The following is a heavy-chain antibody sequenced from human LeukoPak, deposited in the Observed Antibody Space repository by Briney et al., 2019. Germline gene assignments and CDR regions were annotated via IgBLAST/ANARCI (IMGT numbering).Heavy chain of an antibody. CDR1: GFTFSSYS. V-gene: IGHV3-48*01. CDR2: ISSSSSTI. J-gene: IGHJ6*03. D-gene: IGHD4-17*01. CDR3: ARAPATVTTWDYYYYMYV. Sequence: GGSLRLSCAASGFTFSSYSMNWVRQAPGKGLEWVSYISSSSSTIYYADSVKGRFTISRDNAKNSLYLQMNSLRAEDTAVYYCARAPATVTTWDYYYYMYVWGKGTTVTVSS.